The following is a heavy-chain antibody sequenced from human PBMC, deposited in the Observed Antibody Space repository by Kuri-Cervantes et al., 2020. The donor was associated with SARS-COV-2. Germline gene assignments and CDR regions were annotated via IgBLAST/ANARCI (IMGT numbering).Heavy chain of an antibody. Sequence: SETLSLTCYVSGFSYHWGWIRQSPGKGLEWIGSIYHSGSTYYNPSLKSRVTISVDTSKNQFSLKVNSVTAADTAVYYCARDLSLATYYDFWSGLYYFDYWGQGILVTVSS. V-gene: IGHV4-38-2*02. CDR1: GFSYH. D-gene: IGHD3-3*01. J-gene: IGHJ4*02. CDR2: IYHSGST. CDR3: ARDLSLATYYDFWSGLYYFDY.